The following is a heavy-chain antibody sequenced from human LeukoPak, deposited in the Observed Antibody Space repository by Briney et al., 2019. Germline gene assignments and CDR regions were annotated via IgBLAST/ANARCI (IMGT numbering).Heavy chain of an antibody. CDR3: ARAGGFWSGNYFDY. CDR2: IYTSGST. Sequence: SETLSLTCTVSGGSISSYYWSWIRQPAGRGLEWIGRIYTSGSTNYNPPLKSRVTMSVDTSKNQFSLKLSSVTAADTAVYYCARAGGFWSGNYFDYWGQGTLVTVSS. V-gene: IGHV4-4*07. J-gene: IGHJ4*02. CDR1: GGSISSYY. D-gene: IGHD3-3*01.